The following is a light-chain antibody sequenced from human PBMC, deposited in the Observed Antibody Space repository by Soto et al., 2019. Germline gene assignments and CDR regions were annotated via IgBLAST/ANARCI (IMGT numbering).Light chain of an antibody. J-gene: IGKJ2*01. V-gene: IGKV4-1*01. CDR3: QQYYSIPYT. CDR2: WAS. Sequence: DIVMIQSPDSLAVSLGERATINCKSSQTFLYSSNIKNYLAWYQQKPGQSPKLLIYWASTRESGVPDRFSGRGSGTDFSLTIPNLQAEDAAVYYCQQYYSIPYTFGQGTKLEIK. CDR1: QTFLYSSNIKNY.